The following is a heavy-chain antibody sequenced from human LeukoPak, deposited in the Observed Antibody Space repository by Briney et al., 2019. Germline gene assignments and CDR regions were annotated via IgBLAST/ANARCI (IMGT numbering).Heavy chain of an antibody. CDR1: GGNFRNYA. V-gene: IGHV1-69*13. CDR3: ARLRRSWSLGGYRERQPLAV. CDR2: VIVNFGTT. D-gene: IGHD3-16*01. J-gene: IGHJ6*04. Sequence: SVKVSCKASGGNFRNYAISWVRQAPGQGLEGRGGVIVNFGTTTYAEKLEGSVTISADEPTNTAYLELTSLRSEDTAVYYCARLRRSWSLGGYRERQPLAVWGKGTTVTISS.